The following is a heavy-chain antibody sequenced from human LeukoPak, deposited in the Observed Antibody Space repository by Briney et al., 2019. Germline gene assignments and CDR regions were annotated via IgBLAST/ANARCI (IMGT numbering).Heavy chain of an antibody. J-gene: IGHJ4*02. CDR2: INPNSGGT. V-gene: IGHV1-2*02. D-gene: IGHD6-13*01. CDR3: ARDLGIAASPLDY. Sequence: AAVKVSCKASGYTFTGYYMHWARQAPGQGLEWMGWINPNSGGTNYAQKFQGRVTMTRDTSISTAYMELSRLRSDDTAVYYCARDLGIAASPLDYWGQGTLVTVSS. CDR1: GYTFTGYY.